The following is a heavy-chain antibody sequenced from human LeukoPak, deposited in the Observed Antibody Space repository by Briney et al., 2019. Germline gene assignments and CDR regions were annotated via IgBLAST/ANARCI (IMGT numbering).Heavy chain of an antibody. D-gene: IGHD2-2*01. CDR1: GGSISSSSYY. J-gene: IGHJ3*02. V-gene: IGHV4-61*02. CDR3: ARDIYARSAGAFDI. Sequence: SETLSLTCTVSGGSISSSSYYWSWIRQPAGKGLEWIGRIYTSGSTNYNPSLKSRVTMSVDTSKNQFSLKLSSVTAADTAVYYCARDIYARSAGAFDIWGQGTMVTVSS. CDR2: IYTSGST.